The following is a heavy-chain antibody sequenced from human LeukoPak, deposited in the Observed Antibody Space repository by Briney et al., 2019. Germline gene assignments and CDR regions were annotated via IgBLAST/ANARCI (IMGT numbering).Heavy chain of an antibody. J-gene: IGHJ4*02. Sequence: PGGSLRLSCAASGFTFSNYGMHWVRQAPGKGLEWVAVISYDGSNKYYADSVKGRFTISRDNSKNTLYLQMNSLRAEDTAVYYCARAGYSSSWYGYYFDYWGQGTLVTVSS. V-gene: IGHV3-30*03. D-gene: IGHD6-13*01. CDR2: ISYDGSNK. CDR1: GFTFSNYG. CDR3: ARAGYSSSWYGYYFDY.